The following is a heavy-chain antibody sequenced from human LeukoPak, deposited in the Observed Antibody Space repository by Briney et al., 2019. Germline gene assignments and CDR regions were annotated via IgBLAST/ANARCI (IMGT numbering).Heavy chain of an antibody. CDR2: INYSGGHK. V-gene: IGHV3-23*01. Sequence: PGGSLRLSCVASGFTFKNCAMSWVRQAPGKGLEWVSGINYSGGHKYYADSVKGRFTISRDSAKNSLALQMHSLRAEDTAVYYCTGGSDKVLSGEYYYYMDVWGTGTTVTVSS. J-gene: IGHJ6*03. CDR3: TGGSDKVLSGEYYYYMDV. CDR1: GFTFKNCA. D-gene: IGHD2/OR15-2a*01.